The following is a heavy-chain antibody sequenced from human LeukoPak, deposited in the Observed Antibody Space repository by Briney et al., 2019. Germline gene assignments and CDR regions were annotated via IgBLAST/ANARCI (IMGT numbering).Heavy chain of an antibody. J-gene: IGHJ4*02. CDR1: WLPYNGSL. D-gene: IGHD5-18*01. Sequence: LHHLYSPSWLPYNGSLMQRDRQASGEGVEWSGRIRTKTNHYVPAYPASVKHRFSLSSDDSKNTAYLPMTGLKTEDTAVYYCARLTAQVDYWGPGTLVTVSS. V-gene: IGHV3-73*01. CDR2: IRTKTNHYVP. CDR3: ARLTAQVDY.